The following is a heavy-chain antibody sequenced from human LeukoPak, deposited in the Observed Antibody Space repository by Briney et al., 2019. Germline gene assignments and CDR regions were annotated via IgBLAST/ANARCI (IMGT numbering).Heavy chain of an antibody. CDR2: INNDGTIT. V-gene: IGHV3-74*01. D-gene: IGHD6-19*01. CDR3: ARETAVTGSYYFDY. J-gene: IGHJ4*02. Sequence: GGSLRLSCAASGFTFSSYWMHWVRQAPGKGLVWVSRINNDGTITTYADSVKGRFTVSRDNAKNTLYLQMNSLRVEDTAVYYCARETAVTGSYYFDYWGQGSLVTVSS. CDR1: GFTFSSYW.